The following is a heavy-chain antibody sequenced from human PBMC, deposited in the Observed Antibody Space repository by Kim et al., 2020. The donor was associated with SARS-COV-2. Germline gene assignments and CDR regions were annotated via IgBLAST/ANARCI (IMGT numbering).Heavy chain of an antibody. J-gene: IGHJ6*02. CDR2: ISAYNGNT. V-gene: IGHV1-18*04. D-gene: IGHD3-10*01. Sequence: ASVKVSCKASGYTFTSYGISWVRQAPGQGLEWMGWISAYNGNTNYAQKLQGRVTMTTDTSTSTAYMELRSLRSDDTAVYYCARDLRGGGQPPSYYYGMDVWGQGTTVTVSS. CDR3: ARDLRGGGQPPSYYYGMDV. CDR1: GYTFTSYG.